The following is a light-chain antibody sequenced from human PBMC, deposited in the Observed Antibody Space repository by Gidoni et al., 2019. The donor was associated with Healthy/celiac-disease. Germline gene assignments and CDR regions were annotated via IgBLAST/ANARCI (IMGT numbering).Light chain of an antibody. V-gene: IGKV1-27*01. Sequence: DIQMTQSPSTLSASVGDRVTITCRASQGISNYLAWYQQKPGKVPKLLIYAASTLQTGVPSRFSGSGSGTDFTLTISSLQPEDFAIYYCQKHNSAFPCTFGGGTKVEIK. CDR3: QKHNSAFPCT. CDR2: AAS. J-gene: IGKJ4*02. CDR1: QGISNY.